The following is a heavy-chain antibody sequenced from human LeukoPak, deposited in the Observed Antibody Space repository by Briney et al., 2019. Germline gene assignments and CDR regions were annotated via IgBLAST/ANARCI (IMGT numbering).Heavy chain of an antibody. CDR3: AKGPGARGHFNWFDP. J-gene: IGHJ5*02. CDR1: GFTFSSYA. Sequence: GGSLRLSCAASGFTFSSYAMSWVRQAPGKGLEWVSAISGSGGSTYYADSVKGRFTISRDNSKNTLYLQMNSLRAEDTAVYYCAKGPGARGHFNWFDPCGQGTLVTVSS. V-gene: IGHV3-23*01. D-gene: IGHD5-12*01. CDR2: ISGSGGST.